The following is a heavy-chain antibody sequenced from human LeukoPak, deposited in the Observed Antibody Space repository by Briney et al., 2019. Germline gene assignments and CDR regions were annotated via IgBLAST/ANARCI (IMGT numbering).Heavy chain of an antibody. D-gene: IGHD3-10*01. CDR3: ARSSYGQLDY. V-gene: IGHV4-59*08. Sequence: SETLSLTCTVSGGSISSYYWSWIRQPPGKGLEWSGYIYYSGSTNYNPSLKSRVTISVDTSRNQFSLKLSSVTAADTAVYYCARSSYGQLDYWGQGTLVTVSS. CDR1: GGSISSYY. J-gene: IGHJ4*02. CDR2: IYYSGST.